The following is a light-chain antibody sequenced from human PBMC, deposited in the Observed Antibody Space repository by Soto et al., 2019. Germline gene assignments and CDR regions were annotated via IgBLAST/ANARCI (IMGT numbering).Light chain of an antibody. J-gene: IGLJ1*01. CDR2: EVS. CDR1: SSDGGGYNY. V-gene: IGLV2-8*01. CDR3: SSYAGSNNLGV. Sequence: QSALTQHTSASGSPGQSVTISCTGTSSDGGGYNYVSWYQQHPGKAPKLMIYEVSKRPSGVPDRFSGSKSGNTASLTVSGLQAEEEADYYCSSYAGSNNLGVFGTGTKVTVL.